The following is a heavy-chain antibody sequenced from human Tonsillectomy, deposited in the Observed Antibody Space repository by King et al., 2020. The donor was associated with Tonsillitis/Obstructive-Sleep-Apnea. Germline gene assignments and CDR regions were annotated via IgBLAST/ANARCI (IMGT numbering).Heavy chain of an antibody. Sequence: VQLVESGGGVVQPGRSLRLSCAASGFTFRSYAMHWVRQAPGKGLEWVAVISYDGSNKYYADSVKGRFTISRDNSKHTLYLQMNILRAEDTAVYYCARERCSGWEAFDYWGQGTLGTVSA. J-gene: IGHJ4*02. CDR2: ISYDGSNK. CDR3: ARERCSGWEAFDY. CDR1: GFTFRSYA. V-gene: IGHV3-30*04. D-gene: IGHD6-19*01.